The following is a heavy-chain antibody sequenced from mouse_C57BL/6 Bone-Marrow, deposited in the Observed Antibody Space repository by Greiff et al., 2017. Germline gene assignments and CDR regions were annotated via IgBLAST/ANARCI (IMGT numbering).Heavy chain of an antibody. V-gene: IGHV1-74*01. CDR1: GYTFTSYW. CDR3: AIRDDYDGYAMDY. J-gene: IGHJ4*01. Sequence: QVQLQQPGAELVKPGASVKVSCKASGYTFTSYWMHWVKQRPGQGLEWIGRIHPSDRDTNSTQKFKGKATLTVDKSSSTAYMQLSSLTSEDSAVYYCAIRDDYDGYAMDYWGQGTSVTVSS. CDR2: IHPSDRDT. D-gene: IGHD2-4*01.